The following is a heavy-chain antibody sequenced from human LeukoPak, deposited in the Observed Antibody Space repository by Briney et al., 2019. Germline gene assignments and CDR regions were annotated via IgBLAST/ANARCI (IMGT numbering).Heavy chain of an antibody. Sequence: GGSLRLSCAASGLTFSTHWMTWVRQAPGKGLEWVVNIKQDGSEKYYVDSVKGRFTISRDNAKNSLYLQMNSLRAEDTAVYYCATSPPLYYDFWSGYPYYYYYYMDVWGKGTTVTVSS. D-gene: IGHD3-3*01. CDR1: GLTFSTHW. CDR2: IKQDGSEK. CDR3: ATSPPLYYDFWSGYPYYYYYYMDV. V-gene: IGHV3-7*01. J-gene: IGHJ6*03.